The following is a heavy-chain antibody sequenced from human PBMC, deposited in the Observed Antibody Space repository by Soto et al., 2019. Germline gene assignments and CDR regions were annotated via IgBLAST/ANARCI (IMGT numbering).Heavy chain of an antibody. J-gene: IGHJ3*02. V-gene: IGHV3-7*01. CDR1: GFTFSTYW. Sequence: EVQLVESGGDLVQPGGSLRLSCAASGFTFSTYWMTWVRQAPGRGLEWVANIRKDASVIHYADSVEGRFTISRDNAKKSLYLHMSSLRSEDTAVYFCARDLSPADGNLFYEAFDIWGQGTVVTVSS. CDR3: ARDLSPADGNLFYEAFDI. CDR2: IRKDASVI. D-gene: IGHD2-2*01.